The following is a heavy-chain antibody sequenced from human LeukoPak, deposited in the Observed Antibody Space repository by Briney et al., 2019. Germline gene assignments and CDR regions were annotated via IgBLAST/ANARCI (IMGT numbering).Heavy chain of an antibody. J-gene: IGHJ4*02. CDR3: ARYGITGTNVDY. Sequence: SETLSLTCTVSGGSISSSSYYWGWIRQPPGKGLEWIGSIYYSGSTYYNPSLKSRVTISVGTSKNQFSLKLSSVTAADTAVHYCARYGITGTNVDYWGQGTLVTVSS. CDR2: IYYSGST. D-gene: IGHD1-20*01. V-gene: IGHV4-39*07. CDR1: GGSISSSSYY.